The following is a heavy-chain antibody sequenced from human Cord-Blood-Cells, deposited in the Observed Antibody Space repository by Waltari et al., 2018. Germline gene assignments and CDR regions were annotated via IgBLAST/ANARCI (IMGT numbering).Heavy chain of an antibody. D-gene: IGHD1-26*01. Sequence: QVQLQESGPGLVKPSETLSLTCAVSGYSISSGYYWGWIRQPPGKGLEWIGSIYHSGGTCYNPSLKSRVTISVDTSKNQFSRKLSSVTAADTAVYYCARVGSGSYESRSGFDYWGQGTLVTVSS. CDR1: GYSISSGYY. CDR3: ARVGSGSYESRSGFDY. J-gene: IGHJ4*02. V-gene: IGHV4-38-2*01. CDR2: IYHSGGT.